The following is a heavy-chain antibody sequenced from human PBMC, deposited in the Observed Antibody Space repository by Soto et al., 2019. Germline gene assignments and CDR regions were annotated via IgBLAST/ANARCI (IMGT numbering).Heavy chain of an antibody. CDR3: ARDRAAAAPRFFGLISEVNGMDV. V-gene: IGHV3-53*02. CDR1: GFTVSSNY. D-gene: IGHD6-13*01. Sequence: EVQLVETGGGLIQPGGSLRLSCAASGFTVSSNYMSWVRQAPGKGLEWVSVIYSGGSTYYADSVKGRFTISRDNSKNTLYLQMNSLRAEDTAVYYCARDRAAAAPRFFGLISEVNGMDVWGQGTTVTVSS. CDR2: IYSGGST. J-gene: IGHJ6*02.